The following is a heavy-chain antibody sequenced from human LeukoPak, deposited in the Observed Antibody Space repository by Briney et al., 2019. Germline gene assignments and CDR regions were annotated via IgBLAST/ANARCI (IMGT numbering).Heavy chain of an antibody. CDR3: ARSVGATANDY. CDR2: IIPIFGTA. V-gene: IGHV1-69*05. CDR1: GGTFSSYA. D-gene: IGHD1-26*01. J-gene: IGHJ4*02. Sequence: GSSVKVSCKASGGTFSSYAIILLRQAPRQGLEWMGGIIPIFGTANYAQKFQGRATITTDESTSTAYMELSSLRSEDTAVYYCARSVGATANDYWGQGTLVTVSS.